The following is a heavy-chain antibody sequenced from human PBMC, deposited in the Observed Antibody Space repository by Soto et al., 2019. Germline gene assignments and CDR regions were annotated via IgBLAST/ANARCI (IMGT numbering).Heavy chain of an antibody. V-gene: IGHV4-59*08. CDR1: GGSISSSY. D-gene: IGHD6-13*01. CDR3: ARQLIY. Sequence: SETLSLTCTVSGGSISSSYWSWIRQPPGKGLEWIGYIYDSGSTYYNSSLKSRVTMSVDTSKNQFSLKLSSGTAADTAVYYCARQLIYGCQGTPVTVS. J-gene: IGHJ4*02. CDR2: IYDSGST.